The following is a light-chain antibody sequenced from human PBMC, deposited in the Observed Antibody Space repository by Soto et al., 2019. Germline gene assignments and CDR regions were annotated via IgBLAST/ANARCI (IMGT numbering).Light chain of an antibody. J-gene: IGKJ1*01. V-gene: IGKV1-5*03. CDR2: KAS. CDR1: QSISDW. CDR3: QQYNYYPWT. Sequence: DVQMTQSPSTLSASVGDRVTITCRASQSISDWLAWYQQKPGKAPKTVIYKASSLQSGVPSRFSGSGFGAEFTLTISSLQPDDFATYYCQQYNYYPWTFGQGTKVEIK.